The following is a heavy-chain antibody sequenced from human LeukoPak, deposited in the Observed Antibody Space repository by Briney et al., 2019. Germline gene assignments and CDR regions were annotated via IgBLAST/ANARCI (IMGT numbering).Heavy chain of an antibody. CDR1: GFTFSSDV. V-gene: IGHV3-23*01. CDR2: ISNSGGTT. Sequence: PGGSLRLSCAASGFTFSSDVMSWVREAPGRGLEWVSTISNSGGTTYYADSVKGPFNISRDNSKNPLYLQMNSLRAEDTAVYYRAKDMDIAAADFFDYWGQGTLVTVSS. D-gene: IGHD6-13*01. CDR3: AKDMDIAAADFFDY. J-gene: IGHJ4*02.